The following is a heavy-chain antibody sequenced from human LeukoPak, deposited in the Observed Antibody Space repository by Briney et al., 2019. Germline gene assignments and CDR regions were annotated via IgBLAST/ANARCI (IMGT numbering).Heavy chain of an antibody. Sequence: GGSLRLSCAASGFTFSSYWMSWVRQAPGKGLEWVANIKQDGSEKYYVDSVKGRFTISRDNAKNSLYLQMNSLRAEDTAVYYCARGGYSSGWYYYYMDVWGKGTTVTVSS. J-gene: IGHJ6*03. CDR3: ARGGYSSGWYYYYMDV. CDR2: IKQDGSEK. D-gene: IGHD6-19*01. CDR1: GFTFSSYW. V-gene: IGHV3-7*01.